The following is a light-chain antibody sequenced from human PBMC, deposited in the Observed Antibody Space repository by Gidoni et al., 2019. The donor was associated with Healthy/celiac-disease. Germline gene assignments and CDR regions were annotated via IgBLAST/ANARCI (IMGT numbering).Light chain of an antibody. J-gene: IGKJ1*01. CDR2: GAS. CDR3: QQYNNWPRT. V-gene: IGKV3-15*01. CDR1: QSVNSN. Sequence: EIVMTQSPATLSVSPGARATLSCRASQSVNSNLAWYQQKPGQAPRHLIYGASTRATGIPARFSGSGSGTEFTLTISSLQSEDFAVYYCQQYNNWPRTFGQGAKVEIK.